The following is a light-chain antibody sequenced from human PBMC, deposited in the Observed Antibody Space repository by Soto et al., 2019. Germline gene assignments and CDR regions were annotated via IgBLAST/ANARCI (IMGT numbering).Light chain of an antibody. CDR3: QSYDTTLSSWV. CDR1: SSNIGATYD. Sequence: QSALTQPPSVSGAPGQRVTISCTGSSSNIGATYDVQWYQQLPGTAPKLLIYGNSNRPSGVPDRFSGSKSGTSASLAITALQAEDEGDYYCQSYDTTLSSWVFGGGTKVAVL. CDR2: GNS. J-gene: IGLJ3*02. V-gene: IGLV1-40*01.